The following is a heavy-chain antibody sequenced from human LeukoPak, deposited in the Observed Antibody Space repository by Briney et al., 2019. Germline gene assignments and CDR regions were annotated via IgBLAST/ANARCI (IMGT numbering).Heavy chain of an antibody. D-gene: IGHD1-7*01. V-gene: IGHV3-48*03. J-gene: IGHJ4*02. Sequence: PGRSLRLSCAASGFIFSTYDMHWVRQAPGKGLEWVSYISSSGSTIYYADSVKGRFTISRDNARNSLYLQMNSLRAEDTAVYYCARDRDWNSGFDYWGQGTLVTVSS. CDR1: GFIFSTYD. CDR3: ARDRDWNSGFDY. CDR2: ISSSGSTI.